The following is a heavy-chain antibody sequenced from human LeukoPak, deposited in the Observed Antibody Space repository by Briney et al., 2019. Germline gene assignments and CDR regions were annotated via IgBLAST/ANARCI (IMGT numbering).Heavy chain of an antibody. V-gene: IGHV4-59*08. Sequence: AETLSLTCTVSGGPISSYYWSWLPQPPGKGLEWIGYIYYSGSTNYNPSLKSRVTISVDTSKNQFSLKLSSVTAADTAVYYCARSGSSGWFGEDGMDVWGQGTTVTVSS. J-gene: IGHJ6*02. D-gene: IGHD3-10*01. CDR2: IYYSGST. CDR1: GGPISSYY. CDR3: ARSGSSGWFGEDGMDV.